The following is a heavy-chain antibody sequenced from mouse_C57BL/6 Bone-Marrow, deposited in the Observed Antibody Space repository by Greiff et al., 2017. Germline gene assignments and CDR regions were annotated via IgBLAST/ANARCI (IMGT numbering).Heavy chain of an antibody. J-gene: IGHJ3*01. CDR1: GYNFTSYW. D-gene: IGHD2-14*01. CDR2: IDPSDSYT. Sequence: QVQLQQPGAELVMPGASVKLSCKASGYNFTSYWMHWVKQRPGQGLEWIGEIDPSDSYTNYNQKFKGKSTLTVDKSSSTAYLPLSSLTSEDSAVYYCARAYYRNAWFAYWGQGTLVTVSA. V-gene: IGHV1-69*01. CDR3: ARAYYRNAWFAY.